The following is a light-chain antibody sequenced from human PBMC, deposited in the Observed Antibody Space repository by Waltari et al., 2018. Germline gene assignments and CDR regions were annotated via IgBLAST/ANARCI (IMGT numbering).Light chain of an antibody. V-gene: IGKV1-5*03. CDR2: KAS. CDR3: QQYNTNEWT. CDR1: QSINSW. Sequence: DIQMTQSPSTLSASVGDRVTITCRANQSINSWLAWYQQKPGKAPKLLIYKASSLESGVPSRFSGSGSGTEFTLDISSLQPDDFATYYCQQYNTNEWTFGQGTKVEIK. J-gene: IGKJ1*01.